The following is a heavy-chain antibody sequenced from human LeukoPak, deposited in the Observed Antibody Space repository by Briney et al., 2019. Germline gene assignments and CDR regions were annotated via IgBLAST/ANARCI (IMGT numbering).Heavy chain of an antibody. CDR3: ARTSVDYYDSSGYYLLALWFDP. D-gene: IGHD3-22*01. V-gene: IGHV4-39*07. J-gene: IGHJ5*02. CDR1: GGSISTSDKH. CDR2: KFYGGRA. Sequence: PSETLSLTCTVSGGSISTSDKHWGWIRQPPGMGLEWIGSKFYGGRAFYSPSLNSRVTISVDTSKNQFSLKLSSVTAADTAVYYCARTSVDYYDSSGYYLLALWFDPWGQGTLVTVSS.